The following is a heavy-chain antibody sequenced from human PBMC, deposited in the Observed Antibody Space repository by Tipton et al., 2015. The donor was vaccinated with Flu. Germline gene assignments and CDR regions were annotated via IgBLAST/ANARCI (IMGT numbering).Heavy chain of an antibody. CDR1: GGSISNTMYY. CDR2: IYHSGHA. D-gene: IGHD6-13*01. Sequence: TLSLTCTVSGGSISNTMYYWGWIRQSPGRGLDWIGSIYHSGHAYYNPSLGSRVAISVDTSKNRFSLTLTSVTAADTAVYYCARALPVFMAAAGNGAFDIWAKVHWSPSPQ. CDR3: ARALPVFMAAAGNGAFDI. V-gene: IGHV4-39*07. J-gene: IGHJ3*02.